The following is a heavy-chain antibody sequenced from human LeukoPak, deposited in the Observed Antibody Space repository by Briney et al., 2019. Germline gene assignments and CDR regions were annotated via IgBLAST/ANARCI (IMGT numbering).Heavy chain of an antibody. D-gene: IGHD2-15*01. J-gene: IGHJ5*02. CDR2: MNINSGST. Sequence: GASVKVSCKASGYTFTDYDINWVRQATGQGLEWMGWMNINSGSTGYAQKFQGRVTMTRNTSISTANMELSSLKSEDTALYYCVREMRYCRGGSCYRWFDPWGQGTLVTVSS. CDR1: GYTFTDYD. V-gene: IGHV1-8*01. CDR3: VREMRYCRGGSCYRWFDP.